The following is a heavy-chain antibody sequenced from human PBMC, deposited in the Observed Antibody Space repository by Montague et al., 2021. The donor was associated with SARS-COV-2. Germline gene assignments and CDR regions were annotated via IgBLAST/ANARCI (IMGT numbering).Heavy chain of an antibody. J-gene: IGHJ4*02. D-gene: IGHD3-3*01. CDR3: ARGALTGGNYELWRGYYTSPVDY. CDR1: GGSFSGYY. CDR2: VKDSGST. Sequence: SETLSLTCAVYGGSFSGYYWSWIRQPPGKGLVWFGEVKDSGSTNYIPSLKSRVAISVDTSKNQFSLKLRSVTAADTAVYFCARGALTGGNYELWRGYYTSPVDYWSQGTLVTVSS. V-gene: IGHV4-34*01.